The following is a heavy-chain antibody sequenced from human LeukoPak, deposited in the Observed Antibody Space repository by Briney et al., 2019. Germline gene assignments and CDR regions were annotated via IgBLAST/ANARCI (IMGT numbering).Heavy chain of an antibody. CDR3: ARHGVRHVLDWYFPL. D-gene: IGHD3-16*01. CDR2: ISSSGFTI. Sequence: PGGSLRLSCAASGFTFSDYFMSWISQAPGKGLEWVSCISSSGFTIYYGDSVKGRFTISRDNADNSLFLQMNSLTVEDTAVYYCARHGVRHVLDWYFPLWGRGTLVAVSS. V-gene: IGHV3-11*01. J-gene: IGHJ2*01. CDR1: GFTFSDYF.